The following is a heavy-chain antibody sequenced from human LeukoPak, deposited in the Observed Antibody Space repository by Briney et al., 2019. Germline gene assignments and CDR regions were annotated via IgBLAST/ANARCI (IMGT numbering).Heavy chain of an antibody. V-gene: IGHV3-9*01. Sequence: GRFLRLSCAASGFTFDDYAMHWVRQAPGKGLEWVSGISWNSGSIGYADSVKGRFAISRDNAKNSLYLQMNSLRAEDTALYYCAKDSYYDYVSGYFDLWGRGTLVTVSS. D-gene: IGHD3-16*01. CDR2: ISWNSGSI. CDR3: AKDSYYDYVSGYFDL. CDR1: GFTFDDYA. J-gene: IGHJ2*01.